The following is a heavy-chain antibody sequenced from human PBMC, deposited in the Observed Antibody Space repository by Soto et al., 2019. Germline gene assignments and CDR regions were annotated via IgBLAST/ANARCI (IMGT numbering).Heavy chain of an antibody. V-gene: IGHV3-23*01. CDR2: ISRSAGST. D-gene: IGHD2-2*01. Sequence: GGSLTLYCAACGLRFSRYSMRWVRQAPGKGLEKVSAISRSAGSTYYAHYVNGRFTISIDNSKNTTYLQMSSLTASATAVYYFAIKRVSMRLYYFDYWGQGTLVTVSS. J-gene: IGHJ4*02. CDR3: AIKRVSMRLYYFDY. CDR1: GLRFSRYS.